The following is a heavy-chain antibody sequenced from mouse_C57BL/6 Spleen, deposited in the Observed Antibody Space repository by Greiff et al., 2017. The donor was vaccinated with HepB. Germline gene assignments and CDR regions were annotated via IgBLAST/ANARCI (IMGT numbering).Heavy chain of an antibody. D-gene: IGHD3-2*02. CDR3: ALDSSGLYFDY. CDR1: GYAFSSSW. CDR2: IYPGDGDT. J-gene: IGHJ2*01. V-gene: IGHV1-82*01. Sequence: QVQLQQSGPELVKPGASVKISCKASGYAFSSSWMNWVKQRPGKGLEWIGRIYPGDGDTNYNGKFKGKATLTADKSSSTAYMQLSSLISEDSAVYFCALDSSGLYFDYWGQGTTLTVSS.